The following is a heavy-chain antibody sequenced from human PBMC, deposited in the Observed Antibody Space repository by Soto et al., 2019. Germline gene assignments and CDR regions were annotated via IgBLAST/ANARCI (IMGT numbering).Heavy chain of an antibody. V-gene: IGHV1-69*06. D-gene: IGHD3-22*01. Sequence: QVQLVQSGAEVKKPGSSVKLSCKASGDSFNTFAVTWVRQAPGHGLEWMGGSIPNFDTPNYAQKFQGRVTIIADKSTSTPYMELSSLRSEDTAVNYCARPYYDSSGYYLWYFDYWGQGTLVTVSS. CDR2: SIPNFDTP. CDR3: ARPYYDSSGYYLWYFDY. J-gene: IGHJ4*02. CDR1: GDSFNTFA.